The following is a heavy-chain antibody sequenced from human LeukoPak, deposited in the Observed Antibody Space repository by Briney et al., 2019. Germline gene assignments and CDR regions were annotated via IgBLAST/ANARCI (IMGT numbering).Heavy chain of an antibody. CDR2: INPSGGST. J-gene: IGHJ4*02. CDR1: GYTFTRYY. V-gene: IGHV1-46*01. Sequence: ASVKVSCKASGYTFTRYYMHWVRQAPGQGLEWMALINPSGGSTSYAQKFQGRVTMTRDTSTSTVYMELSSLRSEDTAVYYCARDSRPSYDSSGYYYPGDYWGQGTLVTVSS. CDR3: ARDSRPSYDSSGYYYPGDY. D-gene: IGHD3-22*01.